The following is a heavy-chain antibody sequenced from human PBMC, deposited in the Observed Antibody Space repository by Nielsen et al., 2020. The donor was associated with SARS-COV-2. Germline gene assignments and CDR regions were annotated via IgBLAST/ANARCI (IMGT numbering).Heavy chain of an antibody. CDR3: GRDGVGATSFDH. CDR2: ITPIFGTA. Sequence: SVKVSCKVSGGSLSGYRISWARHVPGQGLEWMGSITPIFGTAKSAQKFQGRVTITADESTSTVYMELSSLKSEDTAVYFCGRDGVGATSFDHWGQGSRVTVSS. J-gene: IGHJ4*02. V-gene: IGHV1-69*13. CDR1: GGSLSGYR. D-gene: IGHD1-26*01.